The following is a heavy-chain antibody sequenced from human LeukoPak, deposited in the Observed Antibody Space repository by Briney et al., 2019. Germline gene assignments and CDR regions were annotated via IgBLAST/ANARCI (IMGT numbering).Heavy chain of an antibody. V-gene: IGHV3-30*18. CDR3: AKDSGIQLWLGRDYFDY. Sequence: AGGSLRLSCAASGFTFSSYGMHWVRQAPGKGLEWVAVISYDGSNKYYADSVKGRFTISRDNSKNTLYLQMNSLRAEDTAVYYCAKDSGIQLWLGRDYFDYWGQGTLVTVSS. CDR1: GFTFSSYG. CDR2: ISYDGSNK. J-gene: IGHJ4*02. D-gene: IGHD5-18*01.